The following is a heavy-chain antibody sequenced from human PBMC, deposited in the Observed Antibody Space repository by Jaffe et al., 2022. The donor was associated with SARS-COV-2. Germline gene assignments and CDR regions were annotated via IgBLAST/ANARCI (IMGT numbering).Heavy chain of an antibody. Sequence: QVQLQESGPGLVKPSETLSLTCTVSGGSISGYYWNWVRQPAGKELQWIGRVYISGYIAYNPSLRSRVTVSVDPSKSQFSLKLTSVSAADTAVYYCARDPQIAGFFDSWGQGTLVTVSS. D-gene: IGHD6-13*01. J-gene: IGHJ4*02. CDR1: GGSISGYY. CDR3: ARDPQIAGFFDS. CDR2: VYISGYI. V-gene: IGHV4-4*07.